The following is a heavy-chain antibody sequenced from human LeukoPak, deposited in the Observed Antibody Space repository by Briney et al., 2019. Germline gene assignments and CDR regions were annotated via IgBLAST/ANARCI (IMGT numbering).Heavy chain of an antibody. D-gene: IGHD1-26*01. CDR1: GGSISSGDYY. J-gene: IGHJ5*02. V-gene: IGHV4-30-4*08. CDR2: IYYSGST. Sequence: PSETLSRTCAVSGGSISSGDYYWSWIRQPPGKGLEWIGYIYYSGSTYYNPSLKGRVTISVDTSKNQFSLELTSVTAADTAVYYCARAGATHWFDPWGQGTLVTVSS. CDR3: ARAGATHWFDP.